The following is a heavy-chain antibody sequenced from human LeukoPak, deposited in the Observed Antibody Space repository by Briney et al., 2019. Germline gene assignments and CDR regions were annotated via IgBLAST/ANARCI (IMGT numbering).Heavy chain of an antibody. J-gene: IGHJ3*02. V-gene: IGHV1-46*01. D-gene: IGHD2-21*02. Sequence: ASVKVSCKASGYTFTSYYMHWVRQAPGQGLEWMGIINPSGGSTSYAQKFQGRVTMTRDMSTSTAYMELSSLRSEDTAVYYCARGASIVVVTEEGAFDIWGQGTMVTVSS. CDR1: GYTFTSYY. CDR3: ARGASIVVVTEEGAFDI. CDR2: INPSGGST.